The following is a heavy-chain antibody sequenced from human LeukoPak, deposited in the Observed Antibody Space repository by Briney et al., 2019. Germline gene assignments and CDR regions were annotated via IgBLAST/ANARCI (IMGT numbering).Heavy chain of an antibody. CDR1: GFTFSSYS. CDR3: AELGITMIGGV. D-gene: IGHD3-10*02. Sequence: GGSLRLSCAASGFTFSSYSVTWVRQAPGKGLEWVSSISSRSYYIYYADSVKGRFTISRDNAKNLLYLQMNSLGAEDTAVYYCAELGITMIGGVWGKGTTVTVSS. CDR2: ISSRSYYI. V-gene: IGHV3-21*01. J-gene: IGHJ6*04.